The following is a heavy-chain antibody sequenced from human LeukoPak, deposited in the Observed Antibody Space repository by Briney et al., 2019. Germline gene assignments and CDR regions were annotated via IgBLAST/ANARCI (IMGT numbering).Heavy chain of an antibody. D-gene: IGHD4-23*01. CDR2: IKQDGSEK. V-gene: IGHV3-7*01. CDR3: ARGVTRYYFDY. CDR1: GFTFSSYW. J-gene: IGHJ4*02. Sequence: PGGYLRLSCAASGFTFSSYWMSWVRQAPGKGLEWVANIKQDGSEKYYVDSVKGRFTISRDNAKNSLYLQMNSLRAEDTAVYYCARGVTRYYFDYWGQGTLVTVSS.